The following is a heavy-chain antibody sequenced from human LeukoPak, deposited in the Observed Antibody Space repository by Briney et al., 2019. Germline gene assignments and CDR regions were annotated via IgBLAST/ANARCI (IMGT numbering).Heavy chain of an antibody. J-gene: IGHJ4*02. CDR1: GYSFTSYW. V-gene: IGHV5-51*01. Sequence: KIGESLKIFCKGSGYSFTSYWIGWVRQMPGKGLEWMGIIYPGDSDTRYSPSFQGQVTISADKSISTAYLQWSSLKASDTAMYYCASSTLLWFGELFPSHFDYWGQGTLVTVSS. CDR2: IYPGDSDT. D-gene: IGHD3-10*01. CDR3: ASSTLLWFGELFPSHFDY.